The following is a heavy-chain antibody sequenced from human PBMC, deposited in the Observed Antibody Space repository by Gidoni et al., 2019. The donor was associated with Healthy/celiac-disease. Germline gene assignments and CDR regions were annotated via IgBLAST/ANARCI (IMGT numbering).Heavy chain of an antibody. CDR3: TTGGNDYGDYYFDY. CDR2: IKSKTDGGTT. Sequence: EVQLVESGGGLVKPGGSLRLSCAASGFTFSNAWMSWVRQAPGKGLEWVGRIKSKTDGGTTDYAAPVKGRFTISRDDSKNTLYLQMNSLKTEDTAVYYCTTGGNDYGDYYFDYWGQGTLVTVSS. V-gene: IGHV3-15*01. CDR1: GFTFSNAW. J-gene: IGHJ4*02. D-gene: IGHD4-17*01.